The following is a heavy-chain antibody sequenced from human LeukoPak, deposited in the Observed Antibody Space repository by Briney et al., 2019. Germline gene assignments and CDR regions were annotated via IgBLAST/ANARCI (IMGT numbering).Heavy chain of an antibody. CDR1: GFTFSSYG. J-gene: IGHJ4*02. CDR2: ISYDVSNK. D-gene: IGHD5-24*01. V-gene: IGHV3-30*18. Sequence: GGSLRLSCAASGFTFSSYGMHWVCQAPGKGREWEAVISYDVSNKYYANSVKGRFTISRDNSKNTLYLQMNSLRAEDTAVYYCAKEMATITHNPPFDYWGQGTLVTVSS. CDR3: AKEMATITHNPPFDY.